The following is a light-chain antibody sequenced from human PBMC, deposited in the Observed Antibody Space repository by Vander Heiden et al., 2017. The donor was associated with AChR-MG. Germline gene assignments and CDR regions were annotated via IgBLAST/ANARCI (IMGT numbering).Light chain of an antibody. CDR3: SSYTGSTTRVV. V-gene: IGLV2-14*03. CDR2: DVS. J-gene: IGLJ2*01. Sequence: QSALTQPASLSGSPGQPITISCTGTSSDIGGYNFVSWYQQHPGKAPKLMIYDVSDRPSGVSNRFSGSKSGNTASLTISGLQAEDEADYYCSSYTGSTTRVVFGGGTKLTVL. CDR1: SSDIGGYNF.